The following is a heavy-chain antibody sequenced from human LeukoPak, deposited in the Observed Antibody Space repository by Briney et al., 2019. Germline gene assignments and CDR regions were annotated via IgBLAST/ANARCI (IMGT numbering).Heavy chain of an antibody. V-gene: IGHV4-59*01. CDR3: ARVSIGVSLDY. Sequence: PSETLSLTCTVSGGSISSYYWSWIRQPPGKGLEWIGYIYYSGSTNYNPSLKSRVTISEDTSKNQFSLKLSSVTAADTAVYYCARVSIGVSLDYWGQGTLVTVSS. J-gene: IGHJ4*02. D-gene: IGHD3-22*01. CDR2: IYYSGST. CDR1: GGSISSYY.